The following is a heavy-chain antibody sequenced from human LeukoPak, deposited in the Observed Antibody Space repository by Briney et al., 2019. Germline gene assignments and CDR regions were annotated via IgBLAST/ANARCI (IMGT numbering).Heavy chain of an antibody. V-gene: IGHV1-18*01. CDR1: GYTFTSYG. Sequence: ASGKVSCKASGYTFTSYGISWVRQAPGQGLERMGWISGYNGNTNYAQKLQGRVTMTTDTSTSTACMELRSLRSDDTAVYYCAREDRQMNWFVPWGQGTLVTVSS. CDR2: ISGYNGNT. J-gene: IGHJ5*02. CDR3: AREDRQMNWFVP.